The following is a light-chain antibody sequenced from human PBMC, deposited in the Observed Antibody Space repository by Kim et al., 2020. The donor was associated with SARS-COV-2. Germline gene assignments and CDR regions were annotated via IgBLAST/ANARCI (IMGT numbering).Light chain of an antibody. Sequence: DIQMTQSPSSLSASVGDRVTITCGASQDISNYLAWFQLKPGKAPKLLIYAASALQPGVPSRFSGSGSGTDFTLTVTSLQPEDVATYYCQKWDSAPWTFGQGTKVDIK. J-gene: IGKJ1*01. CDR3: QKWDSAPWT. V-gene: IGKV1-27*01. CDR2: AAS. CDR1: QDISNY.